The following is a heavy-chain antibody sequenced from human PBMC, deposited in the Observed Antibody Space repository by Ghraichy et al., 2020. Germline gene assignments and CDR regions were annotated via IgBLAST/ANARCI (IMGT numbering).Heavy chain of an antibody. CDR1: GGSFSGYY. D-gene: IGHD1-26*01. Sequence: SETLSLTCAVYGGSFSGYYWSWIRQPPGKGLEWIGEINHSGSTNYNPSLKSRVTISVDTSKNQFSLKLSSVTAADTAVYYCVCISGSYPANWFDPWGQGTLVTVSS. J-gene: IGHJ5*02. CDR2: INHSGST. CDR3: VCISGSYPANWFDP. V-gene: IGHV4-34*01.